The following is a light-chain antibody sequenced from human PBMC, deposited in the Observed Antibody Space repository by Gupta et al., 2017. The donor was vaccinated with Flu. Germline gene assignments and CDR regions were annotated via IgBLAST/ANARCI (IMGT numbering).Light chain of an antibody. CDR2: AVT. J-gene: IGLJ2*01. CDR1: SSDVGSYDF. V-gene: IGLV2-14*04. Sequence: SITISCTGTSSDVGSYDFVSWYQQHPGKAPKLMIYAVTNRPSGVSNRFSGSKSGNTASLTISGLQAEDEADYYCNSYTSSTTLVFGGGTKLTVL. CDR3: NSYTSSTTLV.